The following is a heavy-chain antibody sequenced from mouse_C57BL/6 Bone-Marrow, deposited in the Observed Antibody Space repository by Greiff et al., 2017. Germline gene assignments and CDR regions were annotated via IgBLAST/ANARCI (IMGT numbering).Heavy chain of an antibody. CDR1: GYTFTSYW. CDR2: IDPSDSYT. J-gene: IGHJ3*01. D-gene: IGHD2-12*01. Sequence: QVQLQQSGAELVKPGASVKLSCKASGYTFTSYWMQWVKQRPGQGLEWIGEIDPSDSYTNYNQKFKGKATLTVDTSSSTAYMQLSSLTSEDSAVYYCARLYDGAYWGQGTLVTVSA. CDR3: ARLYDGAY. V-gene: IGHV1-50*01.